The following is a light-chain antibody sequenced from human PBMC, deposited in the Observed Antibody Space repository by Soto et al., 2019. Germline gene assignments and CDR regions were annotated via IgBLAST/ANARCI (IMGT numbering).Light chain of an antibody. CDR3: QQYKNWPPLT. CDR2: GAF. J-gene: IGKJ4*01. V-gene: IGKV3-15*01. Sequence: EIVMTQSPATLSVSPGETATLSCRASQSVSYNLAWYQQKPGQGPRLLIYGAFTRATGIPARFSGSGSGTEFTRTSSSLQSEDFAFYYCQQYKNWPPLTCGGGTKVEIK. CDR1: QSVSYN.